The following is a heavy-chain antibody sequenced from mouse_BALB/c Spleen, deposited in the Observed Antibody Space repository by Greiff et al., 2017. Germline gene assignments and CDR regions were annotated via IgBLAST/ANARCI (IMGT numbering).Heavy chain of an antibody. CDR3: ARHYGSSPPWFAY. CDR1: GFTFSSYT. V-gene: IGHV5-12-2*01. Sequence: EVQLQQSGGGLVQPGGSLKLSCAASGFTFSSYTMSWVRQTPEKRLEWVAYISNGGGSTYYPDTVKGRFTISRDNAKNTLYLQMSSLKYEDTAMYYCARHYGSSPPWFAYWGQGTLVTVSA. CDR2: ISNGGGST. J-gene: IGHJ3*01. D-gene: IGHD1-1*01.